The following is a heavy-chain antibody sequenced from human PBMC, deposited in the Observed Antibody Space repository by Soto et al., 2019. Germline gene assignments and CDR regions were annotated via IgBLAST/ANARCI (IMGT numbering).Heavy chain of an antibody. CDR3: ARDPTGGDGSIGGYFDY. Sequence: GGSLRLSCAASGFTFSSYAMHWVRQAPGKGLEWVAVISYDGSNKYYADSVKGRFTISRDNSKNTLYLQMNSLRAEDTAVYYCARDPTGGDGSIGGYFDYWGQGTLVTVSS. V-gene: IGHV3-30-3*01. D-gene: IGHD3-16*01. CDR2: ISYDGSNK. J-gene: IGHJ4*02. CDR1: GFTFSSYA.